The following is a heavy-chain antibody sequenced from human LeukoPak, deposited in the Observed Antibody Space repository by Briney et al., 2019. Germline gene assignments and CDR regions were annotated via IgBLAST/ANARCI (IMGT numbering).Heavy chain of an antibody. CDR1: GDSISSNGYY. Sequence: PSETLSLTCAVSGDSISSNGYYWGWLRQPPGKGLEWIGSIYYSGSTYYNPSLKSRVTISVDTSKNQFSLKLSSVTAADTAVYYCAREINSGSYWFDYWGQGTLVTVSS. D-gene: IGHD1-26*01. CDR3: AREINSGSYWFDY. CDR2: IYYSGST. J-gene: IGHJ4*02. V-gene: IGHV4-39*07.